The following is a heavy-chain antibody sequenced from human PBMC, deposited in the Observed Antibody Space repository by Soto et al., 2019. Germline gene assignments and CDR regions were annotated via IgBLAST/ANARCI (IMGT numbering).Heavy chain of an antibody. V-gene: IGHV1-18*04. CDR2: ISPYSGHT. CDR1: GYTFTSYG. Sequence: QGQLVQSGGEVTKPGASVKVSCNASGYTFTSYGISWVRQAPGQGLEWMGWISPYSGHTKDAQKVQGRVTLTTETSTGTAYMELRSLASDDTAVYYCARDRCTTAKCYTHHLDVWGQGTTVIVYS. J-gene: IGHJ6*02. D-gene: IGHD2-8*01. CDR3: ARDRCTTAKCYTHHLDV.